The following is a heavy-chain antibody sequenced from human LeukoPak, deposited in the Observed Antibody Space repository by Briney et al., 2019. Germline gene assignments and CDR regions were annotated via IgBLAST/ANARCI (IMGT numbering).Heavy chain of an antibody. CDR2: ISWDGGST. Sequence: PGGSLRLSCAASGFTFDDYAMHWVRQAPGKGLEWVSLISWDGGSTYYADSVKGRFSISRDNSKNSLYLQMNSLRAEDTAVYYCAGNPIGGDYMDVWGKGTTVTISS. CDR1: GFTFDDYA. V-gene: IGHV3-43D*03. D-gene: IGHD3-10*01. J-gene: IGHJ6*03. CDR3: AGNPIGGDYMDV.